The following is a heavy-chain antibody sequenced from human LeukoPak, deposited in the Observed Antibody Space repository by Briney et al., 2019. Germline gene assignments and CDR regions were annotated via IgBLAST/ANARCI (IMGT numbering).Heavy chain of an antibody. CDR2: ISSSSSYI. CDR1: GFTFSSYS. V-gene: IGHV3-21*01. Sequence: GGSLRLSCAASGFTFSSYSMNWVRQAPGKGLEWVSSISSSSSYIYYADSVKGRFTISRDNAKNSLYLQMNSLRAEDTAVYYCARDWNLAGITDYWGQGTLVTVSS. CDR3: ARDWNLAGITDY. D-gene: IGHD6-19*01. J-gene: IGHJ4*02.